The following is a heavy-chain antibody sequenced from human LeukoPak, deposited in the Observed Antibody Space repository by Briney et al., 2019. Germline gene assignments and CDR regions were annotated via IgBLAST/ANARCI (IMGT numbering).Heavy chain of an antibody. J-gene: IGHJ6*03. CDR3: AAGVGATRDYYYYMDV. CDR2: INPNSGGT. CDR1: GYTFTGYY. V-gene: IGHV1-2*02. Sequence: GASVKVSCKASGYTFTGYYMHWVRQAPGQGLEWMGWINPNSGGTNYAQKFQGRVTMTRDTSISTAYMELSRLRSDDTAVYYCAAGVGATRDYYYYMDVWGKGTTVTISS. D-gene: IGHD1-26*01.